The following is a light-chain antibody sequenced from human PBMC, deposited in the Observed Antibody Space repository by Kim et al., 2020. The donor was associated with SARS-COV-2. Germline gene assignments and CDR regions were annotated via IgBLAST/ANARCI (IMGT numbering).Light chain of an antibody. V-gene: IGKV3-20*01. Sequence: EIVLTQSPGTLSLSPGERATLSCRASQSVSSSYVAWYQQRPGQAPRLLIYDASSRATGIPERFSGSGSGTDFTLTISRLEPEDFAVYYCQQYSSSFRTFGQGTKVDIK. CDR1: QSVSSSY. CDR3: QQYSSSFRT. J-gene: IGKJ1*01. CDR2: DAS.